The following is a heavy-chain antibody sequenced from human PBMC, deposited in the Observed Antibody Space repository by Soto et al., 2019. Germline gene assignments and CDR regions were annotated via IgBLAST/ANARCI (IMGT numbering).Heavy chain of an antibody. D-gene: IGHD1-26*01. Sequence: QVQLVQSGAEVKKPGSSVKVSCKASGGTFSSYAISWVRQAPGQGLEWMGGIIPIFGTANYAQKFQGRVTIPADESTSTAYMELSSLRSEDTAVYYCARVRGIVGAIVSDYYYGMDVWGQGTTVTVSS. V-gene: IGHV1-69*01. CDR2: IIPIFGTA. J-gene: IGHJ6*02. CDR1: GGTFSSYA. CDR3: ARVRGIVGAIVSDYYYGMDV.